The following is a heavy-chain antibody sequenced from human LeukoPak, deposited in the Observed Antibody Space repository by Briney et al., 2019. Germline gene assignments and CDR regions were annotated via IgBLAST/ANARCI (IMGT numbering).Heavy chain of an antibody. CDR2: INHSGST. CDR3: ARGGVTSMAVASKGVGNWFDP. D-gene: IGHD6-19*01. CDR1: GGSFSGYY. Sequence: SETLSLTCAVYGGSFSGYYWSWIRQPPGKGLEWIGEINHSGSTNYSPSLKSRVTISVDTSKNQFSLKLSSVTAADTAVYYCARGGVTSMAVASKGVGNWFDPWGQGTLVTVSS. J-gene: IGHJ5*02. V-gene: IGHV4-34*01.